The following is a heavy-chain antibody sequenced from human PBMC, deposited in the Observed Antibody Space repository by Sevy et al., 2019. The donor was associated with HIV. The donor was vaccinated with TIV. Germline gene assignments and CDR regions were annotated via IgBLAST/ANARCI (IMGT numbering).Heavy chain of an antibody. CDR3: ARDRTAAGNLGFDY. J-gene: IGHJ4*02. D-gene: IGHD6-13*01. V-gene: IGHV3-21*01. CDR2: ISSSSSYI. Sequence: GGSLRLSCAASGFTFSSYSMNWVRQAPGKGLEWVSSISSSSSYIYYADSVKGRFTISRDNAKNSLYLQMNSLRAEDTAVYYWARDRTAAGNLGFDYWGQGTLVTVSS. CDR1: GFTFSSYS.